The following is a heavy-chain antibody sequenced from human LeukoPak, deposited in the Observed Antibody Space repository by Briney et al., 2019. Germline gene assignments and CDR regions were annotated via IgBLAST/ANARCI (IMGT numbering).Heavy chain of an antibody. D-gene: IGHD3-10*01. J-gene: IGHJ4*02. V-gene: IGHV4-61*02. CDR3: ARVGDSGSYSDY. Sequence: SETLSLTCTVSGGSISSGSYYWSWIRQPAGKGLEWIGRIYTSGSTNYNPSLKSRVTISVDTSKNQFSLKLSSVTAADTAVYYCARVGDSGSYSDYWGQGTLVTVSS. CDR2: IYTSGST. CDR1: GGSISSGSYY.